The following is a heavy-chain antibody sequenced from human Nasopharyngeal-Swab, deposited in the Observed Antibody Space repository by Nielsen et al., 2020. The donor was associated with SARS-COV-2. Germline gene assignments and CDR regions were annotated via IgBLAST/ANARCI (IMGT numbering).Heavy chain of an antibody. J-gene: IGHJ4*02. CDR1: GFTFSSYA. CDR3: AKPDIAVRYYFDY. D-gene: IGHD6-19*01. CDR2: ISGSGGST. V-gene: IGHV3-23*01. Sequence: LSLTCAASGFTFSSYAMSWVRQAPGKGLEWVSAISGSGGSTYYADSVKGRFTISRDNSKNTLYLQMNSLRAEDTAVYYCAKPDIAVRYYFDYWGQGTLVTVSS.